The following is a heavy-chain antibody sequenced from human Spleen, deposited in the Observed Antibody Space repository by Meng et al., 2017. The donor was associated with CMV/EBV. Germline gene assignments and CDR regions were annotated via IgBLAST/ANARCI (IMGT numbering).Heavy chain of an antibody. J-gene: IGHJ4*02. V-gene: IGHV4-34*01. CDR2: INRSGST. CDR1: GWSFGGYY. D-gene: IGHD2-2*01. Sequence: GWSFGGYYWIWLRPPPGLGLESIVQINRSGSTTSNPSLKSRVTISVDTSKHQFSLKLSSVTAADTAVYYCARRLGYCSSTSCFFDYWGQGTLVTVSS. CDR3: ARRLGYCSSTSCFFDY.